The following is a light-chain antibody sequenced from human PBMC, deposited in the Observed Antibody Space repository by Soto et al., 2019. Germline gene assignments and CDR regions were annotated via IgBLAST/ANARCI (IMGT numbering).Light chain of an antibody. CDR3: SSYAASNNFYFV. CDR2: EVS. Sequence: QSALTQPASVSGSPGQSITISCTGTSSDVGSYNPVSWYQQHPGKAPKLMIYEVSKRPSGVPDRFSGSKSGNTASLTVSGLQAEDEADYYCSSYAASNNFYFVFGGGTKVTVL. J-gene: IGLJ3*02. V-gene: IGLV2-8*01. CDR1: SSDVGSYNP.